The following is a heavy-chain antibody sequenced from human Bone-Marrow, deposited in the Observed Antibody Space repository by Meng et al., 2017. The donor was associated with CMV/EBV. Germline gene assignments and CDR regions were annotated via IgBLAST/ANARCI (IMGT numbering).Heavy chain of an antibody. CDR3: ARTAGGSYYHFDY. J-gene: IGHJ4*02. V-gene: IGHV1-2*02. CDR2: INPNSGGT. CDR1: GYTFTGYY. D-gene: IGHD1-26*01. Sequence: ASVKVSCKASGYTFTGYYMHWVRQAPGQGLEWMGWINPNSGGTNYAQKFQGRVTMTRDTSISTAYMELSRLRSDDTAGYYCARTAGGSYYHFDYWGQGTLVTVSS.